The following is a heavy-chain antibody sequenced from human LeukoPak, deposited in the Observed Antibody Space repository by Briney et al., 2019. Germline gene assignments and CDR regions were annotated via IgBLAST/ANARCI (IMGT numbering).Heavy chain of an antibody. J-gene: IGHJ4*02. CDR3: ARVRGAMATVPFDY. V-gene: IGHV4-39*07. D-gene: IGHD5-24*01. Sequence: SSETLSLTCTVSGGSISSSSYYWGWIRQPPGKGLEWIGSIYHSGSTYYNPSLKSRVTISVDTSKNQFSLKLSSVTAADTAVYYCARVRGAMATVPFDYWGQGTLVTVSS. CDR2: IYHSGST. CDR1: GGSISSSSYY.